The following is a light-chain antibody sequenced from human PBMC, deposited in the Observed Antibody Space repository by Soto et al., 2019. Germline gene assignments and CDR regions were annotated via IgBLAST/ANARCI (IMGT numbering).Light chain of an antibody. Sequence: SYELTQPPSVSVAPGMTARITCGGNNIGSKSVHWYQQKPGQAPVLVIYYDSDRPSGIPERFSGSNSGNTATLTISRVEAGDEADYYCQVWDSSSDHPFFGTGTKLTVL. V-gene: IGLV3-21*04. CDR1: NIGSKS. CDR3: QVWDSSSDHPF. J-gene: IGLJ1*01. CDR2: YDS.